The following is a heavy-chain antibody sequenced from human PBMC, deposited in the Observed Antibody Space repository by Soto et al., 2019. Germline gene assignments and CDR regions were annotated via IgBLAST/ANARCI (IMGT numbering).Heavy chain of an antibody. CDR1: GFTFSSYA. J-gene: IGHJ4*02. CDR2: ISGSGGST. V-gene: IGHV3-23*01. CDR3: ARSYYYDSSGYSPFDY. Sequence: GGSLRLSCAASGFTFSSYAMSWVRQAPGKGLEWVSAISGSGGSTYYADSVKGRFTISRDNSKNTLYLQMNSLRAEDTAVYYCARSYYYDSSGYSPFDYWGQGTLVTVSS. D-gene: IGHD3-22*01.